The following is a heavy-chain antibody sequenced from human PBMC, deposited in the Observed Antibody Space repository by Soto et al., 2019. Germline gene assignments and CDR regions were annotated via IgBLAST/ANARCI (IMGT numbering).Heavy chain of an antibody. Sequence: ASVKVSCKASGYTFTGYYMHWVRQAPGQGLEWMGWINPNSGGTNYAQKFQGWVTMTRDTSISTAYMELSRLRSDDTAVYYCARARGRMVCSYKNRPDYYYIDVWGKGTTVTVSS. CDR1: GYTFTGYY. D-gene: IGHD2-8*01. CDR2: INPNSGGT. J-gene: IGHJ6*03. CDR3: ARARGRMVCSYKNRPDYYYIDV. V-gene: IGHV1-2*04.